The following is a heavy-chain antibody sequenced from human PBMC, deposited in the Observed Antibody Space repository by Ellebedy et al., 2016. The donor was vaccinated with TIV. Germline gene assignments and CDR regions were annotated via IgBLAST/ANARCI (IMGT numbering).Heavy chain of an antibody. V-gene: IGHV5-51*01. CDR1: GYSFTTYW. D-gene: IGHD2-15*01. CDR3: ARVGEVAATPCSY. CDR2: IYPGDSDT. Sequence: GESLKIFCKGSGYSFTTYWIGWVRQMSGKGLEWMGIIYPGDSDTRYSPSFQGQVTISADKSISTAYLQWSSLKASDTTMYYCARVGEVAATPCSYWGQGTLVTVSS. J-gene: IGHJ4*02.